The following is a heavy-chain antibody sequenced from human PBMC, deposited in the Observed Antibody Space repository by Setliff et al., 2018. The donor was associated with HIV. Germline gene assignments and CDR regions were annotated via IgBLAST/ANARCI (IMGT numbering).Heavy chain of an antibody. J-gene: IGHJ5*02. CDR3: ARGKNIVVVPAAPNWFDP. D-gene: IGHD2-2*01. CDR1: GYTFTKYG. CDR2: INTHNGNT. Sequence: ASVKGSCKASGYTFTKYGLSWVRQAPGKGLEWMGWINTHNGNTNSAQKFQGRVTMTRNTSINTAYMELSSLRSQDTAVYYCARGKNIVVVPAAPNWFDPWGQGALVTVSS. V-gene: IGHV1-8*01.